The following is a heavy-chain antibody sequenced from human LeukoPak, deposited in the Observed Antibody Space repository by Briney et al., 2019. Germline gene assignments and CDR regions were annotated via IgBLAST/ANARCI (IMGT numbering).Heavy chain of an antibody. CDR1: GYIFTRYY. CDR2: INPSSGDT. D-gene: IGHD3-9*01. CDR3: VKKANWFFDY. Sequence: ASVKVSCKASGYIFTRYYVHWARQVPGQGLEWMGMINPSSGDTSYTQKFQGRVTMTRDTSTTTVYIELSSPRSEDTAVYYCVKKANWFFDYWGQGTLVTVSS. J-gene: IGHJ4*02. V-gene: IGHV1-46*03.